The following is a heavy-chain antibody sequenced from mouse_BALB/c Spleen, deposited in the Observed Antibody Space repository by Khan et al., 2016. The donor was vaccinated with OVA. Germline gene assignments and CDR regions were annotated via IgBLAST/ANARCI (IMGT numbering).Heavy chain of an antibody. Sequence: EVQLQESGPSLVKPSQTLSLTCSVTGDSITSGYWNWIRKFPGNKLEYMGYIIYTGYTYYNPSLKSRISITRHTSKNQYYLQLNSVTDDDTATCYCARSTYRYAFVYWGQGTLVTVSA. CDR1: GDSITSGY. V-gene: IGHV3-8*02. J-gene: IGHJ3*01. CDR3: ARSTYRYAFVY. CDR2: IIYTGYT. D-gene: IGHD2-14*01.